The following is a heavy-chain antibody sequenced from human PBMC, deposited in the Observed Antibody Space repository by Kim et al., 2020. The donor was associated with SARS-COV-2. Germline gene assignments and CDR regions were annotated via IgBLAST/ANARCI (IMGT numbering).Heavy chain of an antibody. V-gene: IGHV4-34*01. D-gene: IGHD3-22*01. J-gene: IGHJ4*02. CDR3: ARGGGYYDSSGKRRVFDY. CDR2: INHSGST. CDR1: GGSFSGYY. Sequence: SETLSLTCAVYGGSFSGYYWSWIRQPPGKGLEWIGEINHSGSTNYNPSLKSRVTISVDTSKNQFSLKLSSVTAADTAVYYCARGGGYYDSSGKRRVFDYWGQGTLVTVSS.